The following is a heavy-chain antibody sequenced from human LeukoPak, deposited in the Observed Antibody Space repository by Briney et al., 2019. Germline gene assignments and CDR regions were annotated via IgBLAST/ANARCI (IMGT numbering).Heavy chain of an antibody. CDR2: VYTTGTT. V-gene: IGHV4-61*02. J-gene: IGHJ4*02. Sequence: PSETLSLTCTVSGASISRGSYFWNWVRQPAGKGLEWIGRVYTTGTTTYNSSLKSRVSMSIDTSKNQFSLKLISVTAADTAVYYCARLVPERFFQLNPEGYYDYWGQGTLVTVSS. D-gene: IGHD3-3*01. CDR3: ARLVPERFFQLNPEGYYDY. CDR1: GASISRGSYF.